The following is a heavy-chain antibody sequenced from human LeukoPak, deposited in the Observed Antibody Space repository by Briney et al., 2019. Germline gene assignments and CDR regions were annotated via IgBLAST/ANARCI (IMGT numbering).Heavy chain of an antibody. J-gene: IGHJ3*02. CDR1: GFTFNSYA. Sequence: PGGSLRLSCAASGFTFNSYAMHWVRQAPGRGLEWVAVISYDGSNKYYADSVKGRFTISRDNSKNTLYLQMNSLRAEDTAVYYCARNDNYRKRGYCSSTSCYTGLGAFDIWGQGTMVTVSS. D-gene: IGHD2-2*02. V-gene: IGHV3-30-3*01. CDR2: ISYDGSNK. CDR3: ARNDNYRKRGYCSSTSCYTGLGAFDI.